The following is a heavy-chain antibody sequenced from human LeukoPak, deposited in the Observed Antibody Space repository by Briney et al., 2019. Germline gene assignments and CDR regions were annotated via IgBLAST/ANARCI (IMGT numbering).Heavy chain of an antibody. Sequence: SETLSLTCTVSGGSISSSSYYWGWIRQPLGKGLEWIGSIYYSGSTYYNPSLKSRVTISVDTSKNQFSLKLSSVTAADTAVYYCARARGYSYGYPDYWGQGTLVTVSS. CDR3: ARARGYSYGYPDY. V-gene: IGHV4-39*01. CDR2: IYYSGST. D-gene: IGHD5-18*01. J-gene: IGHJ4*02. CDR1: GGSISSSSYY.